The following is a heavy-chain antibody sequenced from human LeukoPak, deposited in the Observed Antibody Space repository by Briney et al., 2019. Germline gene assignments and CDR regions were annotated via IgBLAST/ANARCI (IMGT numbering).Heavy chain of an antibody. D-gene: IGHD2-2*03. V-gene: IGHV4-39*07. CDR1: GGSISSTNYY. J-gene: IGHJ6*02. Sequence: SETLSLTCTVSGGSISSTNYYWGWIRQPPGKGLEWIGSIYYSGNTYYTPSLKSRVTISVDTSKNQFSLKLSSVTAADTAVYYCARVSGYCSSTSCRLYYYYGMDVWGQGTTVTVSS. CDR3: ARVSGYCSSTSCRLYYYYGMDV. CDR2: IYYSGNT.